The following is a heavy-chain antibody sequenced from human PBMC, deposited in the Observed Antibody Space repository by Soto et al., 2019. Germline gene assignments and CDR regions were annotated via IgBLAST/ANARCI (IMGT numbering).Heavy chain of an antibody. V-gene: IGHV3-11*01. CDR3: ASGGASVKAPFDY. CDR1: GFAFSDPY. J-gene: IGHJ4*02. Sequence: QVQLVESGGGLVKPGGSLRLSCAASGFAFSDPYMSWIRQAPGKGLEWSSYISSSDSTIYYADSVKGRFTLSRDKAKKSLYLQIDSLPADNTAVYYCASGGASVKAPFDYCGQGTQVTVSS. CDR2: ISSSDSTI. D-gene: IGHD4-17*01.